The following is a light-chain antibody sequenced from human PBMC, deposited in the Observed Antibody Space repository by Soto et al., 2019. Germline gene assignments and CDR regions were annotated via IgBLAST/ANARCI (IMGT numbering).Light chain of an antibody. CDR3: SSYTSSSPLYV. Sequence: QSALTQPASVSGSPGQSITISCTGTSSDVGGYEYVLWYQQHSGKAPKLMIYDVSNRPSGVSNRFSGSKSGNTASLTISGLQAEDEANYYCSSYTSSSPLYVFGTGTKVTVL. CDR1: SSDVGGYEY. J-gene: IGLJ1*01. CDR2: DVS. V-gene: IGLV2-14*01.